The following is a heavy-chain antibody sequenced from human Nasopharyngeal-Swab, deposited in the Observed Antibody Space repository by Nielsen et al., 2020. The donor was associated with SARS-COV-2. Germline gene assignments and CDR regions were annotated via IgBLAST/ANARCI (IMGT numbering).Heavy chain of an antibody. CDR1: GFTFSSYG. J-gene: IGHJ6*03. CDR2: IRYDGSNK. D-gene: IGHD5-18*01. CDR3: AKDSMDTAMVYDYYYYYMDV. V-gene: IGHV3-30*02. Sequence: GGSLRLSCAASGFTFSSYGMHWVRQAPGKGLEWVAFIRYDGSNKYYADSVKGRFTISRDNSKNMLYLQMNSLRAEDTAVYYCAKDSMDTAMVYDYYYYYMDVWGKGTTVTVSS.